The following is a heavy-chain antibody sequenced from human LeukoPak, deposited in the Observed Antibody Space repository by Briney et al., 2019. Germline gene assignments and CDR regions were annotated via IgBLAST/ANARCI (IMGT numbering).Heavy chain of an antibody. J-gene: IGHJ5*02. CDR2: IFYSGST. Sequence: SETLSLTCTVSGGSITSYYWSWIRQPPGRGLEWIGYIFYSGSTDYNPSLKSRVTISVDTSKNQFSLKLSSVTAADTAVYYCARAYSSSSWYLNWFDPWGQGTLVTVSS. CDR3: ARAYSSSSWYLNWFDP. CDR1: GGSITSYY. V-gene: IGHV4-59*12. D-gene: IGHD6-13*01.